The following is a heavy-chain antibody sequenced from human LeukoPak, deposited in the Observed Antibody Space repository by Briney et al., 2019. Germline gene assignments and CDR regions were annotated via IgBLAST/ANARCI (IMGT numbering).Heavy chain of an antibody. D-gene: IGHD3-10*01. CDR2: ISVTGSTV. Sequence: EGSLRLSCAASGFTFSSYEMNWVRLAPGKGLERVSYISVTGSTVYYADSVKGRFTISRDNAKNSLYLQMNSLRAEDTSLYYCARVRRYASGSYYPPPYDFWGQGTLVTVSS. V-gene: IGHV3-48*03. CDR1: GFTFSSYE. CDR3: ARVRRYASGSYYPPPYDF. J-gene: IGHJ4*02.